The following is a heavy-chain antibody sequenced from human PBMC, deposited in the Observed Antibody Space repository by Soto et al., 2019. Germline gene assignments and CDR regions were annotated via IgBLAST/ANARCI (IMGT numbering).Heavy chain of an antibody. D-gene: IGHD3-10*01. Sequence: EVQLVESGGGLVQPGGSLRLSCAASGFSFSSYWMHWVRQAPGKGLVWVSRINSDGSTTTYADSVKGRFTISRDNAKNTLYLHMNSLRAEDTAVYYCARDRVVRGVINNWFDPRGQGTLVTVSS. J-gene: IGHJ5*02. CDR3: ARDRVVRGVINNWFDP. CDR1: GFSFSSYW. CDR2: INSDGSTT. V-gene: IGHV3-74*01.